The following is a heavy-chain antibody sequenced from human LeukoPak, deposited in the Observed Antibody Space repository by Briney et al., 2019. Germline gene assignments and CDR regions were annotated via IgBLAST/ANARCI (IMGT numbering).Heavy chain of an antibody. CDR1: GFTFSDHY. CDR2: TRNKANSYTT. Sequence: GGSLRLSCAASGFTFSDHYMDWVRQAPGKGLEWVGRTRNKANSYTTEYAASVKGRFTISRDDSKNSLYLQMNSLKTEDTAVYYCARVPGVDYYDSSGYYNDYWGQGTLVTVSS. V-gene: IGHV3-72*01. CDR3: ARVPGVDYYDSSGYYNDY. D-gene: IGHD3-22*01. J-gene: IGHJ4*02.